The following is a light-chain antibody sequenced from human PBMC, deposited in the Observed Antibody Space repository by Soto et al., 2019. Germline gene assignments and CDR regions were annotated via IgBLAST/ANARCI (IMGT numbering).Light chain of an antibody. J-gene: IGKJ4*01. CDR3: QQYSSNLSLT. CDR1: QSINDW. V-gene: IGKV1-5*03. Sequence: IQMTQSPSTLSACVGDRVSIHCRASQSINDWLAWYQQIAGKAPKLLIYKASSLESGVPSRFSGSGSATAFTPTISRMQPDDFATSYCQQYSSNLSLTFGGGTKVDIK. CDR2: KAS.